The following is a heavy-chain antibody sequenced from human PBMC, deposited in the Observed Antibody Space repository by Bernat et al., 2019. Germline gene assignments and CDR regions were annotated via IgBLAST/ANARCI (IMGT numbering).Heavy chain of an antibody. CDR1: GYTFTTYA. Sequence: QVQLVQSGAEVKKPGASVKVSCKASGYTFTTYAMRWVRQAPGQRLEWMGWINARNGDTKYSQKFQGRVTITRDTSATTAYMEVSGLRSEDTAVYYCARGGYSSSSYVNWFDPWGQGTLVTVSS. D-gene: IGHD6-6*01. J-gene: IGHJ5*02. CDR2: INARNGDT. CDR3: ARGGYSSSSYVNWFDP. V-gene: IGHV1-3*01.